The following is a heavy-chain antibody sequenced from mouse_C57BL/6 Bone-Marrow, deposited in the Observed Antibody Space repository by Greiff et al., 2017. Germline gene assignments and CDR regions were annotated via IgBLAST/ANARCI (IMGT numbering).Heavy chain of an antibody. CDR2: INPGSGGT. J-gene: IGHJ1*03. CDR1: GYAFTNYL. V-gene: IGHV1-54*01. CDR3: ARSSWYFDV. Sequence: VQLQQSGAELVRPGTSVKVSCKASGYAFTNYLIEWVKQRPGQGLEWIGVINPGSGGTNYNEKFKGKATLTADKASSNAYMQLSSLTSEDSAVYFCARSSWYFDVWGTGTTVTVSS.